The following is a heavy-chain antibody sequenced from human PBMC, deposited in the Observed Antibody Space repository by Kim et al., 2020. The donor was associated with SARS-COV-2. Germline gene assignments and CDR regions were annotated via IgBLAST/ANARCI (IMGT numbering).Heavy chain of an antibody. CDR3: AKDKSGGWPNY. CDR2: ISYDGSNK. D-gene: IGHD6-19*01. V-gene: IGHV3-30*18. J-gene: IGHJ4*02. Sequence: GGSLRLSCAASGFTFSSYGMHWVRQAPGKGLEWVAVISYDGSNKYYADSVKGRFTISRDNSKNTLYLQMNSLRAEDTAVYYCAKDKSGGWPNYWGQGTLVTVSS. CDR1: GFTFSSYG.